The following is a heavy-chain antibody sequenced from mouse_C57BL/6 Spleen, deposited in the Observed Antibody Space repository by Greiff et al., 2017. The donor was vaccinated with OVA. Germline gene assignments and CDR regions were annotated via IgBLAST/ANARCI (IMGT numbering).Heavy chain of an antibody. J-gene: IGHJ3*01. Sequence: EVKLQESGGGLVQPGGSMKLSCVASGFTFSNYWMNWVRQSPEKGLEWVAQIRLKSDNYATHYAESVKGRFTISRDDSKSRVYLQMNNLRAEDTGIYYCTEGYGYAWFAYWGQGTLVTVSA. V-gene: IGHV6-3*01. D-gene: IGHD2-2*01. CDR2: IRLKSDNYAT. CDR3: TEGYGYAWFAY. CDR1: GFTFSNYW.